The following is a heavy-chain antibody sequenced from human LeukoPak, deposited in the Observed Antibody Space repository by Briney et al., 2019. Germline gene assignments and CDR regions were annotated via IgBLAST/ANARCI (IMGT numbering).Heavy chain of an antibody. Sequence: WIRQPPGKGLEWIGSIYYSGSTYYNPSLKSRVTISVDMSKDQFSLKLSSVTAADTAVYYCARRGPGRPFDFWGQGTLVTVSS. CDR2: IYYSGST. J-gene: IGHJ4*02. CDR3: ARRGPGRPFDF. V-gene: IGHV4-39*01. D-gene: IGHD3-16*01.